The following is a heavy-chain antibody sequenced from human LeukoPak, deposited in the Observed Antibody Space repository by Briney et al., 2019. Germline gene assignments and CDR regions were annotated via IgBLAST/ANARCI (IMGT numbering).Heavy chain of an antibody. V-gene: IGHV3-53*01. CDR3: ARVSGGAKGS. D-gene: IGHD1-26*01. CDR2: IYSGGST. Sequence: GGSLRLSCAASGFTVSSNYMSWVRQAPGKGLEWVSVIYSGGSTYYADSVKGRFTISRDNSENTLYPQMNSLRAEDTAVYYCARVSGGAKGSWGQGTLVTVSS. J-gene: IGHJ4*02. CDR1: GFTVSSNY.